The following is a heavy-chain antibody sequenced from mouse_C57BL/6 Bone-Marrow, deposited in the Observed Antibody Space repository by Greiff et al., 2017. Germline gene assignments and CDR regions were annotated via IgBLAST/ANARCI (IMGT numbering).Heavy chain of an antibody. CDR1: GYTFTSYW. Sequence: QVQLKKPGAELVMPGASVKLSCKASGYTFTSYWMHWVKQRPGQGLEWIGEIDPSDSYTNYNQKFKGKSTLTVDKSSSTAYMQLSSLTSEDSAVYYCARWGYGSSFWYFDVWGTGTTVTVSS. J-gene: IGHJ1*03. D-gene: IGHD1-1*01. CDR3: ARWGYGSSFWYFDV. CDR2: IDPSDSYT. V-gene: IGHV1-69*01.